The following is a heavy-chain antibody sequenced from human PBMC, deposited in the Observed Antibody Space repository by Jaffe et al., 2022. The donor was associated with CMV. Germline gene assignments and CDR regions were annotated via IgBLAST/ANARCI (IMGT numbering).Heavy chain of an antibody. Sequence: EVQLLESGGGLVQPGGSLRLSCAASGFTFSSYAMSWVRQAPGKGLEWVSAISGSGGSTYYADSVKGRFTISRDNSKNTLYLQMNSLRAEDTAVYYCAKGDTMVRGVKYGMDVWGQGTTVTVSS. J-gene: IGHJ6*02. CDR2: ISGSGGST. CDR1: GFTFSSYA. D-gene: IGHD3-10*01. V-gene: IGHV3-23*01. CDR3: AKGDTMVRGVKYGMDV.